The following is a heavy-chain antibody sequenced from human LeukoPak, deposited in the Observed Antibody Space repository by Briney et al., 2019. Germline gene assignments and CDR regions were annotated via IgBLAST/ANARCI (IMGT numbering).Heavy chain of an antibody. CDR1: GFTFSSYG. CDR3: AKGGSGLYRTYNWFDP. Sequence: GGSLRLSCAASGFTFSSYGMHWIRQAPGKGLEWVAVIWYDGSNKFYTDSVKGRFTISRDNSKNTLYLQMDSLRAEDTAVYYCAKGGSGLYRTYNWFDPWGQGTLVTVSS. J-gene: IGHJ5*02. V-gene: IGHV3-33*06. D-gene: IGHD6-19*01. CDR2: IWYDGSNK.